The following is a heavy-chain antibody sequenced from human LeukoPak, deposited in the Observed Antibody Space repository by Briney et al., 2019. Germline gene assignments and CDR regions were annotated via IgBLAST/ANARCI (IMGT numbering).Heavy chain of an antibody. V-gene: IGHV1-8*01. CDR3: AIRYGSGEKYYYYYMDV. CDR2: MNPNSGNT. Sequence: ASVKVSCKASGYTFTSYDINWVRQATGQGLEWTGWMNPNSGNTGYAQKFQGRVTMTRNTSISTAYMELSSLRSEDTAVYYCAIRYGSGEKYYYYYMDVWGKGTTVTVSS. D-gene: IGHD3-10*01. J-gene: IGHJ6*03. CDR1: GYTFTSYD.